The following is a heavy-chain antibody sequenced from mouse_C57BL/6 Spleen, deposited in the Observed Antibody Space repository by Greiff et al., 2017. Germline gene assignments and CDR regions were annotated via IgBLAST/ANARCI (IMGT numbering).Heavy chain of an antibody. D-gene: IGHD1-1*01. J-gene: IGHJ2*01. CDR2: IHPSDSDT. V-gene: IGHV1-74*01. CDR1: GYTFTSYW. CDR3: ATVGGSSLFDY. Sequence: QVQLQQPGAELVKPGASVKVSCQASGYTFTSYWMHWVKQRPGHGLEWIGRIHPSDSDTNYNQKFKGKATLTVDKSSSTAYMPLSSLTSEDSAVYYCATVGGSSLFDYWGQGTTLTVSS.